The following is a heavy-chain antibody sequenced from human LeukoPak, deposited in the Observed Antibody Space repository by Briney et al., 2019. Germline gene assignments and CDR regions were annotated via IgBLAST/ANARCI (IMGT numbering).Heavy chain of an antibody. V-gene: IGHV4-38-2*02. Sequence: SETLSLTCTVSGGSISSGYYWGWIRQPPGKGLEWIGSIYHSGSTYYNPSLKSRVTISVDTSKNQFSLKLSSVTAADTAVYYCARPGSGSYYNPFDYWGQGTLVAVSS. CDR3: ARPGSGSYYNPFDY. CDR1: GGSISSGYY. CDR2: IYHSGST. D-gene: IGHD3-10*01. J-gene: IGHJ4*02.